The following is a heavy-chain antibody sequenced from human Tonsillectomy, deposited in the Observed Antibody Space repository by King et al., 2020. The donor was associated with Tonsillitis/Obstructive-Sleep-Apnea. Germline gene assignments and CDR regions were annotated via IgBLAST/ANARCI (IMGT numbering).Heavy chain of an antibody. CDR2: IYYSGST. CDR3: ARLSGSVQWRAYYTDY. D-gene: IGHD6-19*01. J-gene: IGHJ4*02. CDR1: AGSISSSSYY. V-gene: IGHV4-39*01. Sequence: VQLQESGPGLVKPSETPSLTCTVSAGSISSSSYYWGWIRQPPGKGLECIGSIYYSGSTNYNPSLKIRVTISVDTSKNQFSLKLSAVTAADTAVYYCARLSGSVQWRAYYTDYWGPGTLVTVSP.